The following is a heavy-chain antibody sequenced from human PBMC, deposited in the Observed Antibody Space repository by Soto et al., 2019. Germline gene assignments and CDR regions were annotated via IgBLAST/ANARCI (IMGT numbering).Heavy chain of an antibody. CDR3: AKDSFTGYSYGYGYYGMDV. V-gene: IGHV3-23*01. CDR1: GFTFSSYA. D-gene: IGHD5-18*01. CDR2: ISGSGGST. J-gene: IGHJ6*02. Sequence: GGSLRLSCAASGFTFSSYAMSWVRQAPGKGLEWVSAISGSGGSTYYADSVKGRFTISRDNPKNTLYLQMNSLRAEDTAVYYCAKDSFTGYSYGYGYYGMDVWGQGTTVTVSS.